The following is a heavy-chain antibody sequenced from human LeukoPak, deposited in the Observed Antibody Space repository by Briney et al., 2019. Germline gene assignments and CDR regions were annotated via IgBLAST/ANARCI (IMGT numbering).Heavy chain of an antibody. CDR2: IIPIFGTA. D-gene: IGHD3-10*01. CDR1: GGTFSSYA. CDR3: ARRIYGSGSYGLDYYYMDV. Sequence: SVKVSCKASGGTFSSYAISWVRQAPGQGLEWMGGIIPIFGTANYAQKFQGRVTITADESTSTAYMELSSLRSEDTAVCYCARRIYGSGSYGLDYYYMDVWGKGTTVTISS. V-gene: IGHV1-69*13. J-gene: IGHJ6*03.